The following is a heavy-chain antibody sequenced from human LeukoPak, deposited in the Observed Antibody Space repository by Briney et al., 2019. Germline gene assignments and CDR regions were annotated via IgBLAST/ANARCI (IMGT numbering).Heavy chain of an antibody. Sequence: PGGSLRLSCAASGFTFSSYAMHWVRQAPGKGLEWVAVISYDGSNKYYADSVKGRFTIARDSSNNTLYLQMNNMRAEDTAVYYCAREGVRGSIGWYYFDHWGQGTLVTVSS. D-gene: IGHD6-19*01. J-gene: IGHJ4*02. CDR2: ISYDGSNK. CDR3: AREGVRGSIGWYYFDH. CDR1: GFTFSSYA. V-gene: IGHV3-30-3*01.